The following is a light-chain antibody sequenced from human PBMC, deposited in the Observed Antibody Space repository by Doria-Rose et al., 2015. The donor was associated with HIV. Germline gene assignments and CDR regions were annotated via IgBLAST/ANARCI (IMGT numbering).Light chain of an antibody. Sequence: IVLTQSPATLSLSPGERATLSCRASQSVSSNLAWYQQKPGQAPRLLIYDASNRATGIPARFSGSGSGTDFTLTTSSLEPEDFAVYFCQQRSNWPPIFTFGPGTKVDI. CDR1: QSVSSN. J-gene: IGKJ3*01. CDR2: DAS. CDR3: QQRSNWPPIFT. V-gene: IGKV3-11*01.